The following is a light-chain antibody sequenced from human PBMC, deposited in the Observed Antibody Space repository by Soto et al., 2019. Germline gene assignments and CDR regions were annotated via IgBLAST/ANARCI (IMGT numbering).Light chain of an antibody. CDR1: QDIGTY. CDR2: DAS. V-gene: IGKV1-8*01. CDR3: QQFYNYPRT. J-gene: IGKJ1*01. Sequence: AIRMTKSPSSFSASTGDRVSITGRATQDIGTYLAWYQQIPGKAPKLLIYDASTLQTGVPSRFSGSGSGTDFTLTISYXQSEDFGTYYCQQFYNYPRTFGQGTKVDIK.